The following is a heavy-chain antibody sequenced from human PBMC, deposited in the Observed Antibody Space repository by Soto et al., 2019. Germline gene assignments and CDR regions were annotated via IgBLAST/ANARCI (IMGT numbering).Heavy chain of an antibody. D-gene: IGHD5-12*01. CDR1: GGSISSYY. V-gene: IGHV4-59*01. J-gene: IGHJ4*02. CDR2: IYYSGST. Sequence: QVQLQESGPGLVKPSETLSLTCTVSGGSISSYYWSWIRQPPGKGLEWIGYIYYSGSTNYNPSLKSRVTISVDTSKNQFSLKLSSVTAADTAVYYCARGGTNRWLQFDYWGQGTLVTVSS. CDR3: ARGGTNRWLQFDY.